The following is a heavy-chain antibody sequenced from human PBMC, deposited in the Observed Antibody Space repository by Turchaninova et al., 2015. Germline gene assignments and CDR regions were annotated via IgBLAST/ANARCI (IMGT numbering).Heavy chain of an antibody. Sequence: QLQLQESGPGLVKPSETLSLTCSVSGGSINSINYYWGWVRQPPGEGLEWIGSLFYSGNTYYKSSLKSRVTISIDTSKNQISLKLSSVTAADTAVYYCARLSGSCSGGSCYSHWFDPWGQGTLVTVSS. CDR2: LFYSGNT. V-gene: IGHV4-39*01. J-gene: IGHJ5*02. D-gene: IGHD2-15*01. CDR3: ARLSGSCSGGSCYSHWFDP. CDR1: GGSINSINYY.